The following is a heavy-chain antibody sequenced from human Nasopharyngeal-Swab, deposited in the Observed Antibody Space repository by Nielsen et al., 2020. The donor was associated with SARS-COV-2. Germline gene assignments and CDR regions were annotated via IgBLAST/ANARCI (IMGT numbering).Heavy chain of an antibody. D-gene: IGHD2-2*01. CDR2: FDPEDGET. CDR3: ATENGGVGGSSTSLLPYYYYYGMDV. J-gene: IGHJ6*02. CDR1: GYTLTELS. V-gene: IGHV1-24*01. Sequence: ASVKVSCNVSGYTLTELSMHWVRQAPAKGLEWMGGFDPEDGETIYAQKFQGRVTMTEDTSTDTAYMVLSSLRSEDTAVYYCATENGGVGGSSTSLLPYYYYYGMDVWGQGTTVTVSS.